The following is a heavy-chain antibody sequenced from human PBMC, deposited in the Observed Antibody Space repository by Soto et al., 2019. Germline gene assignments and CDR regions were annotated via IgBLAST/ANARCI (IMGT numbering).Heavy chain of an antibody. D-gene: IGHD2-21*02. Sequence: QVQLQQWGAGLLKPSETLSLTCAVYVGSFSGYYWCWIRQPPGKGLEWLGEINHSGSTNYNPSLKSRVTISVDTYKNQLSLKLSAVTAADTAVYYCARVHIVVVTAMSWFDPWGQGTLVTVSS. V-gene: IGHV4-34*01. CDR1: VGSFSGYY. CDR3: ARVHIVVVTAMSWFDP. CDR2: INHSGST. J-gene: IGHJ5*02.